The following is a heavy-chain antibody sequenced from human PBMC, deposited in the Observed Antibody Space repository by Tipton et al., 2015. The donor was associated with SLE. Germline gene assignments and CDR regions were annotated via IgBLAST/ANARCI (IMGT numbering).Heavy chain of an antibody. CDR1: GFTFSSYE. Sequence: GSLRLSCAASGFTFSSYEMNWVRQAPGKGLEWVSYISSSGSTIYYADSVKGRFTISRDNAKNSLYLQMNSLRAEDTAVYYCARAPGKNYFDYWGQGTLVTVSS. CDR2: ISSSGSTI. CDR3: ARAPGKNYFDY. V-gene: IGHV3-48*03. J-gene: IGHJ4*02.